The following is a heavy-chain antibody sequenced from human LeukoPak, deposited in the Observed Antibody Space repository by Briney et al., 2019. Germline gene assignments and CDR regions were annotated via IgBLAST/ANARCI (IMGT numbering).Heavy chain of an antibody. CDR2: IYNSGGT. CDR3: ARAGSGYSFDI. CDR1: GGSISSYY. D-gene: IGHD3-22*01. J-gene: IGHJ3*02. Sequence: ETLSLTCTVSGGSISSYYWSWIRQPPGKGLEWIGYIYNSGGTDYNPSLRSRVTISLDTSKNQFSLKLTSVTAADTAVYHCARAGSGYSFDIWGQGTMVTVSS. V-gene: IGHV4-59*01.